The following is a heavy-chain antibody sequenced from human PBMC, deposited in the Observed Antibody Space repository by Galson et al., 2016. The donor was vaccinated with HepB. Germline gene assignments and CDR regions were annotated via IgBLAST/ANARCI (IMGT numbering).Heavy chain of an antibody. CDR1: GFTFSGYG. CDR3: ARRHEYCPPVGCSVDY. V-gene: IGHV3-30*03. Sequence: LRLSCAASGFTFSGYGMHWVRQAPGKGLEWLAADSMDGRRKFYADSVKGRFTISRDNSNNMLFLQMSSLRTDDTAIYYCARRHEYCPPVGCSVDYWGQGTLVSVSS. J-gene: IGHJ4*02. CDR2: DSMDGRRK. D-gene: IGHD2/OR15-2a*01.